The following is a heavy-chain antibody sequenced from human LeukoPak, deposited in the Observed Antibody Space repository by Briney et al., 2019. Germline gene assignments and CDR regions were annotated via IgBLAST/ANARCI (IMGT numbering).Heavy chain of an antibody. CDR2: IWYGGSNK. CDR1: GFTFSSYG. D-gene: IGHD4-11*01. CDR3: AKEDYSSSFDY. V-gene: IGHV3-30*02. J-gene: IGHJ4*02. Sequence: GGSLRLSCAASGFTFSSYGMHWVRQAPGKGLEWVAVIWYGGSNKYYADSVKGRFTISRDNSKNTLYLQMNSLRAEDTAVYYCAKEDYSSSFDYWGQGTLVTVSS.